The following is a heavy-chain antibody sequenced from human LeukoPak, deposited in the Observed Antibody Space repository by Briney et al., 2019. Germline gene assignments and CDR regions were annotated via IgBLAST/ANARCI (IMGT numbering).Heavy chain of an antibody. J-gene: IGHJ6*02. CDR1: GYTFTSYG. CDR3: ARDTYGDYGGYYYYGMDV. V-gene: IGHV1-18*01. CDR2: ISAYNGNT. D-gene: IGHD4-17*01. Sequence: GASVKVSCKASGYTFTSYGISWVRQAPGQGLEWMGWISAYNGNTNYAQKLQGRVTMTTDTSTSTAYMELRSLRSDDTAVYYCARDTYGDYGGYYYYGMDVWGQGTTVTVSS.